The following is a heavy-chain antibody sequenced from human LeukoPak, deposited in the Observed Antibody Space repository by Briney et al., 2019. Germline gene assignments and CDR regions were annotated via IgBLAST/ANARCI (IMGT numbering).Heavy chain of an antibody. V-gene: IGHV3-48*01. CDR1: GFTFSRYS. CDR2: ITSSGSAI. CDR3: ASQWELHPAF. J-gene: IGHJ4*02. Sequence: GGSLRLSCAASGFTFSRYSMNWVRQAPVKGLEWLSYITSSGSAIYYADSVRGRFTISRDNAKKSLYLQMNSLRAEDTAVYYCASQWELHPAFWGQGTLVTVSS. D-gene: IGHD1-26*01.